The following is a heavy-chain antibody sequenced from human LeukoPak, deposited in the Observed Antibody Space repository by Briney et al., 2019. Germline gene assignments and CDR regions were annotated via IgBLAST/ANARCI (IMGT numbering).Heavy chain of an antibody. CDR1: GFTFSDYY. D-gene: IGHD4-17*01. Sequence: GGSLRLSCAASGFTFSDYYMSWIRQAPGKGLEWVSYISSSGSTIYYADSVKGRFTISRDKAKNSLYLQMNSLRAEDTAVYYCAKVLSVTTLGYWGQGTLVTVSS. CDR2: ISSSGSTI. J-gene: IGHJ4*02. V-gene: IGHV3-11*01. CDR3: AKVLSVTTLGY.